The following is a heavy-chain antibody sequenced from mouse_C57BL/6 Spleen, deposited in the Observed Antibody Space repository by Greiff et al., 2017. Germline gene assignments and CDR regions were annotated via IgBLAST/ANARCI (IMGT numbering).Heavy chain of an antibody. CDR3: ARGGGVRWYFDV. J-gene: IGHJ1*03. Sequence: QVQLQQPGAELVKPGASVKLSCKASGYTFTSYWMQWVKQRPGQGLEWIGEIDPSDSYTNYNQKFTGKATLTVDTSSSTAYMQLSSLTSEDSAVYYCARGGGVRWYFDVWGTGTTVTVSS. D-gene: IGHD5-1*01. CDR1: GYTFTSYW. V-gene: IGHV1-50*01. CDR2: IDPSDSYT.